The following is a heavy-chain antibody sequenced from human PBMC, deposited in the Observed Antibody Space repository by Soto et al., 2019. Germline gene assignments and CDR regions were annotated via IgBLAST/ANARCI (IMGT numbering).Heavy chain of an antibody. Sequence: PSETLSLTCTVSGGSISSGCYYWSWIRQHPGKGLEWIGYIYYSGSTYYNPSLKSRVTISVDTSKNQFSLKLSSVTAADTAVYYCARERRTRGSYFDYWGQGTLVTVSS. CDR2: IYYSGST. CDR3: ARERRTRGSYFDY. V-gene: IGHV4-31*03. J-gene: IGHJ4*02. CDR1: GGSISSGCYY.